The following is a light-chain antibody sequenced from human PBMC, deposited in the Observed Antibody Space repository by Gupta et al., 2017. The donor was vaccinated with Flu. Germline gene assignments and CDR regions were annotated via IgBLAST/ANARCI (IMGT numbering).Light chain of an antibody. CDR1: QSISSY. Sequence: DRVTITCRASQSISSYLNWYQQKPGKAPKLLIYAASSLQSGVPSRFSGSGSGTDFTLTISSLQPEDFATYYCQQSYSTPGSTFGPGTKVDIK. CDR3: QQSYSTPGST. J-gene: IGKJ3*01. CDR2: AAS. V-gene: IGKV1-39*01.